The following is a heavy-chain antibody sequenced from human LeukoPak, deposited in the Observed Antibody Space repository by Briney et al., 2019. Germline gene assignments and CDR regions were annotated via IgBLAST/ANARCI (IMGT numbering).Heavy chain of an antibody. CDR3: ATASTDGYNWLDY. CDR2: INRHGSST. CDR1: GFTFNSYW. D-gene: IGHD5-24*01. V-gene: IGHV3-74*01. Sequence: PRGSLRLSCGASGFTFNSYWMNWVRQDPGKGLVWVSRINRHGSSTDYADSVKGRFTISRDNAKNTLYLQMNSLRAEDTAVYYCATASTDGYNWLDYRGQGTLVTVSS. J-gene: IGHJ4*02.